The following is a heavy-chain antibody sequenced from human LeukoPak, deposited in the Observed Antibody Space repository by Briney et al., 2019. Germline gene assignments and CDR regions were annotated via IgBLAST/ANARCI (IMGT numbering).Heavy chain of an antibody. V-gene: IGHV4-4*07. CDR1: GGSISSYY. J-gene: IGHJ2*01. CDR3: ATRYCSGGSCYSGWYFDL. D-gene: IGHD2-15*01. Sequence: PSETLSLTCTVSGGSISSYYWSWIRQPAGKGLEWIGRIYTSGSTNYNPSLKSRVTMSVDTSKNQFSLKLSSVTAADTAVYYCATRYCSGGSCYSGWYFDLWGRGTLVTVSS. CDR2: IYTSGST.